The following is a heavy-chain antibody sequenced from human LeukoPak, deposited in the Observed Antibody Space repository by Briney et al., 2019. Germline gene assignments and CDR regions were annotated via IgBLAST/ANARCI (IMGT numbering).Heavy chain of an antibody. Sequence: SETLSLTRTVSGGSMTTHHWNWIRQTPGKGLEWIGYVFASGRTKENPSLKSRVTLSADTSKNQLSLRLSSVTAADTAVYYCTTIKRGNIFGYFDFWGQGILVTVSS. CDR2: VFASGRT. V-gene: IGHV4-59*11. CDR1: GGSMTTHH. J-gene: IGHJ4*02. CDR3: TTIKRGNIFGYFDF. D-gene: IGHD5-18*01.